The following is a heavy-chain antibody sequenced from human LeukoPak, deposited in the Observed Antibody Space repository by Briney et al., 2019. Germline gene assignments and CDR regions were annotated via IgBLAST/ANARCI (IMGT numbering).Heavy chain of an antibody. CDR1: GFTVSSNY. CDR2: IYSGGST. Sequence: GGSLRLSCAASGFTVSSNYMSWVRQAPGKGLEWVSVIYSGGSTYYADSVKGRFTISRDNSKNTLYLQMNSLRAEDTAVYYCARVPTGFYYYYGMDVWGQGTTVTVSS. J-gene: IGHJ6*02. CDR3: ARVPTGFYYYYGMDV. V-gene: IGHV3-53*01. D-gene: IGHD7-27*01.